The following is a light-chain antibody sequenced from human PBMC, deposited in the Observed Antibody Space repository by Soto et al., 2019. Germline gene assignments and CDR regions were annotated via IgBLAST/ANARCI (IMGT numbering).Light chain of an antibody. Sequence: IVLTQSPGTLSLSPGERATLSCRASQSVSSSYLAWYQQKPGQAPRLLIYGASSRATGIPARFSGSGSGTEFTLTISGLLPEDFAVYYCQQYHSWPPRTFGQGTKVDIK. CDR1: QSVSSSY. J-gene: IGKJ1*01. CDR3: QQYHSWPPRT. CDR2: GAS. V-gene: IGKV3-20*01.